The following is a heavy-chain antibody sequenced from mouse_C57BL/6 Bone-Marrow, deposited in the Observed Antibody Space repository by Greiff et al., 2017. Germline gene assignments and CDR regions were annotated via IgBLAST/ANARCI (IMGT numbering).Heavy chain of an antibody. Sequence: EVQVVESGGGLVKPGGSLKLSCAASGFTFSSYAMSWVRQTPEKRLEWVATISDGGSYTYYPDNVKGRFTISRDNAKNNLYLQMSHLKSEDTAMYYCARAYYGSSFAYWGQGTLVTVSA. CDR1: GFTFSSYA. CDR3: ARAYYGSSFAY. J-gene: IGHJ3*01. V-gene: IGHV5-4*01. CDR2: ISDGGSYT. D-gene: IGHD1-1*01.